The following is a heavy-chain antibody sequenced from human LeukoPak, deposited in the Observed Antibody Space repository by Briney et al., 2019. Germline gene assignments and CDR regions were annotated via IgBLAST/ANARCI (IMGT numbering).Heavy chain of an antibody. J-gene: IGHJ3*02. V-gene: IGHV1-8*03. CDR2: MNPNSGNT. CDR3: ARGVEDSSGYWAFDI. Sequence: ASVKVSCKASGYTFTSYDINWVRQATGQGLEWMGWMNPNSGNTGYAQKFQGRVTITRNTSISTAYMELSSLRSEDTAVYYCARGVEDSSGYWAFDIWGQGTMVTVSS. CDR1: GYTFTSYD. D-gene: IGHD3-22*01.